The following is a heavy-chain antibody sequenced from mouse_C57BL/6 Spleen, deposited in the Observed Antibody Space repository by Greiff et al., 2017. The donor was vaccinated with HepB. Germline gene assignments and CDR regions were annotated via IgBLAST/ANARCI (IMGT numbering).Heavy chain of an antibody. CDR3: ARDEFHFDY. Sequence: EVKLEESGGGSVKPGGSLKLSCAASGFTFSSYAMSWVRQTPEKRLEWVATISDGGSYTYYPDNVKGRFTISRDNAKNNLYLQMSHLKSEDTAMYYCARDEFHFDYWGQGTTLTVSS. CDR2: ISDGGSYT. V-gene: IGHV5-4*01. CDR1: GFTFSSYA. J-gene: IGHJ2*01.